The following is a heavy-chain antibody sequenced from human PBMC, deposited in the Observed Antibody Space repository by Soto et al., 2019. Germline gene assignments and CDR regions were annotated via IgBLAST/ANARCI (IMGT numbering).Heavy chain of an antibody. CDR2: IYYSGST. D-gene: IGHD3-10*01. CDR1: GGSISSGGYY. CDR3: ARGNQYYYGSGSYYNNWFDP. V-gene: IGHV4-31*03. J-gene: IGHJ5*02. Sequence: SETLSLTCTVSGGSISSGGYYWSWIRQHPGEGLEWIGYIYYSGSTYYNPSLKSRVTISVDTSKNQFSLKLSSVTAADTAVYYCARGNQYYYGSGSYYNNWFDPWGQGTLVTVSS.